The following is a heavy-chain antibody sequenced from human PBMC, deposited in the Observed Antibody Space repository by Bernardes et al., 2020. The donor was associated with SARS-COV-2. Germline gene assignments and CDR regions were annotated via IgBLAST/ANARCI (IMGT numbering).Heavy chain of an antibody. V-gene: IGHV3-11*05. CDR2: ITSTSSYT. D-gene: IGHD6-13*01. Sequence: GRSLRLSCAASGFTFSDYYMTWIRQAPGKGLEYISYITSTSSYTNYADSVKGRFTISRDNAKNSLYLQMNSLRAEDTAVYYCARVGEGNSFDYWGQGTLVTVSS. CDR3: ARVGEGNSFDY. CDR1: GFTFSDYY. J-gene: IGHJ4*02.